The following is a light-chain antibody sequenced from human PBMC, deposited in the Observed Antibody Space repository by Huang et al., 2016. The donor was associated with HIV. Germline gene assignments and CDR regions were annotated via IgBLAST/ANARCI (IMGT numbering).Light chain of an antibody. CDR1: QRVGGY. J-gene: IGKJ3*01. V-gene: IGKV3-11*01. Sequence: EIVLTQSPATLSLFPGERATLSCRAIQRVGGYLAGYQPKPGQAPRPLIYGASNRATGIPARFSGSGSGTDFTLTISSLEPEDFAVYYCQQRTNWPPGFTFGPGTKVDIK. CDR3: QQRTNWPPGFT. CDR2: GAS.